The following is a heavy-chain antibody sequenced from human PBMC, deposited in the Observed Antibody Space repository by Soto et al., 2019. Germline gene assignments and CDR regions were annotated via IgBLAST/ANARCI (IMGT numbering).Heavy chain of an antibody. V-gene: IGHV3-30-3*01. CDR2: ISYDGSNK. D-gene: IGHD6-19*01. CDR1: GFTFSSYA. Sequence: GGSLRLSCAASGFTFSSYAMHWVRQAPGKGLEWVAVISYDGSNKYYADSVKGRFTISRDNSKNTLYLQMNSLRAEDTAVYYCARAYSSGWPNYYYYGMDVWGQGTTVTVSS. J-gene: IGHJ6*02. CDR3: ARAYSSGWPNYYYYGMDV.